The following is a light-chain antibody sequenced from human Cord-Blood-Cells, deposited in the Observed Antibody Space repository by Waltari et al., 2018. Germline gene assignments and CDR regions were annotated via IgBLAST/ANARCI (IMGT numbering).Light chain of an antibody. Sequence: EIVLTQSPGTLSLSPGERATLSCRASQSVSSSYLAWYQQKPGQAPRLLIYGASSRATGIPDRFSGSGSGTDFTLTISRLEPEDFAVYYCQKYGSSPQPFGGGTKVGIK. CDR1: QSVSSSY. CDR3: QKYGSSPQP. CDR2: GAS. V-gene: IGKV3-20*01. J-gene: IGKJ4*01.